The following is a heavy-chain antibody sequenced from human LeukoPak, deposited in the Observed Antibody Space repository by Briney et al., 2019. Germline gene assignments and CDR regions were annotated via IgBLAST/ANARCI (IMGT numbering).Heavy chain of an antibody. CDR3: ARGLYYYGSGSYYNTPDAFDI. D-gene: IGHD3-10*01. J-gene: IGHJ3*02. CDR2: INHSGST. V-gene: IGHV4-34*01. CDR1: GGSFSGYY. Sequence: SETLSLTCAVYGGSFSGYYWSWIRQPPGKGLKWIGEINHSGSTNYNPSLKSRVTISVDTSKNQFSLKLSSVTAADTAVYYCARGLYYYGSGSYYNTPDAFDIWGQGTMVTVSS.